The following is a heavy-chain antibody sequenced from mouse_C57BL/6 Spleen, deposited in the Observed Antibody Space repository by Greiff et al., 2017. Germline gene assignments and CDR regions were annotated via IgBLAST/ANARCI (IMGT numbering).Heavy chain of an antibody. Sequence: QVQLQQSGPELVKPGASVKISCKASGYAFSSSWMNWVKQRPGKGLEWIGRIYPGDGDTNYNGKFKGKATLTADKSSSTAYMQLSSLTSEDSAVYFCARGGNLYYSAMDYWGQGTSVTVSS. D-gene: IGHD2-1*01. V-gene: IGHV1-82*01. J-gene: IGHJ4*01. CDR3: ARGGNLYYSAMDY. CDR2: IYPGDGDT. CDR1: GYAFSSSW.